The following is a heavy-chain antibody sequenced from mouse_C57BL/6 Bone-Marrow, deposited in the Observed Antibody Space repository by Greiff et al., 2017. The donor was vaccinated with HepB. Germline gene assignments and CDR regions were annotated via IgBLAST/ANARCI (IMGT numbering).Heavy chain of an antibody. D-gene: IGHD1-1*02. Sequence: EVKVVESGGGLVKPGGSLKLSCAASGFTFSSYAMSWVRQTPEKRLEWVATISDGGSYTYYPDNVKGRFTISRDNAKNNLYLQMSHLKSEDTAMYYCARGYGVDYWGQGTTLTVSS. J-gene: IGHJ2*01. CDR3: ARGYGVDY. CDR2: ISDGGSYT. CDR1: GFTFSSYA. V-gene: IGHV5-4*03.